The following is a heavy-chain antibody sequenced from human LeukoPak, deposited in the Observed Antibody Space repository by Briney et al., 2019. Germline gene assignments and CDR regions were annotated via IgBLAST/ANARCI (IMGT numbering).Heavy chain of an antibody. Sequence: GGSLRLSCAASGFSFSSFGMHWVRQAPGKGLDWVAFIRYDGSKKYYADSVKGRFTISRDSSKNTLYLQMNSLRAEDTAVYYCAKDLYDSPFDYWGQGTLVTVSS. CDR1: GFSFSSFG. V-gene: IGHV3-30*02. CDR3: AKDLYDSPFDY. CDR2: IRYDGSKK. D-gene: IGHD3-22*01. J-gene: IGHJ4*02.